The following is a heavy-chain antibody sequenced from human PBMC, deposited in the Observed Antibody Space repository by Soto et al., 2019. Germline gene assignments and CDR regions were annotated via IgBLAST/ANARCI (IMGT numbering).Heavy chain of an antibody. CDR3: ARGRGSGRVVPLKLIDY. CDR1: GYTFTSYD. J-gene: IGHJ4*02. V-gene: IGHV1-8*01. Sequence: QVPLVQSGAEVKKPGASVKVSCKASGYTFTSYDINWVRQATGQGLEWMGWMNPNSGNTGYAQKFQGRVTMTRNTSISTAYMELSSLRSEDTAVYYCARGRGSGRVVPLKLIDYWGQGTLVTVSS. CDR2: MNPNSGNT. D-gene: IGHD6-19*01.